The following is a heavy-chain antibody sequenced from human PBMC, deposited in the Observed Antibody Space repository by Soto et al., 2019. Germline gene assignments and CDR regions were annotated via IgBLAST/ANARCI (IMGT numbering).Heavy chain of an antibody. J-gene: IGHJ4*02. D-gene: IGHD3-22*01. V-gene: IGHV1-2*02. CDR2: INPNSGDT. CDR1: GYTFTGYF. Sequence: ASVKVSCKASGYTFTGYFMHWVRQAPGQGLEWMGWINPNSGDTNYAQKFQGRVTMTRDMSISTAYMELIRLTSDDTAVYYCARVRTSYDSSGSLDYWGQGTLVTVSS. CDR3: ARVRTSYDSSGSLDY.